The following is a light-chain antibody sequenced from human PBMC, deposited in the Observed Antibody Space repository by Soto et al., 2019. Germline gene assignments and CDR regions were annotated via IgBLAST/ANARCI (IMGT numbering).Light chain of an antibody. CDR1: QSVSSSY. CDR2: GAS. CDR3: KEYGSSALYT. J-gene: IGKJ2*01. V-gene: IGKV3-20*01. Sequence: EIVLTQSPGTLSLSPGERATLSCRASQSVSSSYLAWYHQKPGQAPRLLIYGASGRATGIPDRFSGSGSGPDFTLTISRLEPEDFAVYYCKEYGSSALYTFGQGTKLDIK.